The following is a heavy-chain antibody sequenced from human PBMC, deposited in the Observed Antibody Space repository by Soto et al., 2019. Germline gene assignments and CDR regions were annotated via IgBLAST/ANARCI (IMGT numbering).Heavy chain of an antibody. CDR3: SKRSGDLSSGYYPFDY. J-gene: IGHJ4*02. Sequence: GGSLRLSCAASGFTFSSYAMSWVRQAPGKGLEWVSSISGSAGTYYADSVKGRSTISRDNSKNTLYLQINSLRAEDTAVYYCSKRSGDLSSGYYPFDYWGQGTLVTVSS. V-gene: IGHV3-23*01. CDR1: GFTFSSYA. CDR2: ISGSAGT. D-gene: IGHD3-3*01.